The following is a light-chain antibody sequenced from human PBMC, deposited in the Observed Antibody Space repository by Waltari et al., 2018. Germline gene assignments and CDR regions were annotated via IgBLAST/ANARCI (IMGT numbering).Light chain of an antibody. CDR3: AAWDDSLSGRV. Sequence: QSVLTQPPSASGTPGQRVPLPCSGSRSNIGNNYLHRYQQLPGPAPKLLIYRNNQRPSGVPDRCSGSKSGTSASLAISGLRSEDEADYYCAAWDDSLSGRVFGGGTKVTVL. CDR2: RNN. J-gene: IGLJ3*02. CDR1: RSNIGNNY. V-gene: IGLV1-47*01.